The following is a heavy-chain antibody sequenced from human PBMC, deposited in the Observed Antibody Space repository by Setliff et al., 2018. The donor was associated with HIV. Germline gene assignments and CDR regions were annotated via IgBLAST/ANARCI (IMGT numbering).Heavy chain of an antibody. CDR2: IDHSGGT. CDR3: ARVGGFFGEARPPPDY. CDR1: GGSISSHY. J-gene: IGHJ4*02. V-gene: IGHV4-34*01. D-gene: IGHD3-10*01. Sequence: SETLSLTCTVPGGSISSHYWRWIRQPPGKGLEWIGEIDHSGGTKYNPSLKSRVTISLDTSKNQFSLKLSSVTAADTAVYYCARVGGFFGEARPPPDYWGQGALVTVSS.